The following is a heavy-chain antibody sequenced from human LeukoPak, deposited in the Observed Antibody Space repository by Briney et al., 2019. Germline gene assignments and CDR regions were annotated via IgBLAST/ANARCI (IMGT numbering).Heavy chain of an antibody. CDR1: GGSGSSHY. CDR2: MYTSGST. CDR3: ARARGYDYDY. V-gene: IGHV4-4*07. D-gene: IGHD5-12*01. J-gene: IGHJ4*02. Sequence: SETLSLTCSVSGGSGSSHYWSWIRQPAGKGLEWIGRMYTSGSTNYNSSLRSRVTMSLDTSKNQFSLKLSSVTAADTAVYYCARARGYDYDYWGQGTLVTVSS.